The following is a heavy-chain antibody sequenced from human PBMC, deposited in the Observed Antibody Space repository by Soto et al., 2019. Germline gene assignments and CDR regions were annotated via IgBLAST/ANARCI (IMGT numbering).Heavy chain of an antibody. CDR3: AKLAYFYYRDGHVENYYRVDV. D-gene: IGHD3-10*01. V-gene: IGHV3-30*18. CDR1: GFTFSNYG. J-gene: IGHJ6*02. CDR2: ISYDGSKE. Sequence: QVQLVESGGGVVQPGRSLRLSFAASGFTFSNYGMHWVHQAPGKGLEWVTVISYDGSKEYYGDSVKGRFTISRDNSKNPLYLQMNSLRPEDTAVYYCAKLAYFYYRDGHVENYYRVDVWGQGTAVTVSS.